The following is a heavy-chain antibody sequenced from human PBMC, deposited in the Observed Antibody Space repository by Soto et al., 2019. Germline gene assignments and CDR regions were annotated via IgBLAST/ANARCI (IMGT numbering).Heavy chain of an antibody. V-gene: IGHV3-15*07. CDR2: IKSKTDGGTT. Sequence: SVSNAWMNWVRPAPGKGLEWVGRIKSKTDGGTTDYAAPVKGRFTISRDDSKNTLYLQMNSLKTEDTAVYYCTTEAVIDYDAFDIWGQGTMVTVSS. J-gene: IGHJ3*02. CDR1: SVSNAW. D-gene: IGHD2-21*01. CDR3: TTEAVIDYDAFDI.